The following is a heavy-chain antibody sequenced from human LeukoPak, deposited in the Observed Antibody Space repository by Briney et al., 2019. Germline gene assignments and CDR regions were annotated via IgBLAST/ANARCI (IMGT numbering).Heavy chain of an antibody. Sequence: ASVKVSCKASGYTFTSYGISWVRQAPGQGLEWMGWISAYNGNTNYAQKLQGRVTMTTDTSTSTAYMELRSLRSDDTAVYYCARDWDFDWLLSDTYYYYGMDVWGQGTTVTVSS. CDR2: ISAYNGNT. CDR1: GYTFTSYG. J-gene: IGHJ6*02. D-gene: IGHD3-9*01. V-gene: IGHV1-18*01. CDR3: ARDWDFDWLLSDTYYYYGMDV.